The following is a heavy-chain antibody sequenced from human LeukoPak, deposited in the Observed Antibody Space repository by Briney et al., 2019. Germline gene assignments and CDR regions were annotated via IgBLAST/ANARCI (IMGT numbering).Heavy chain of an antibody. J-gene: IGHJ4*02. D-gene: IGHD2/OR15-2a*01. CDR2: IYDRGNT. V-gene: IGHV4-59*01. CDR3: VRDRELGN. Sequence: SETLSLTCTVTDGFISNFYWSWVRQPPGKGLEWIGYIYDRGNTNYNPSLKSRVTISVDTSKNQFALRLTSVAPADTAIYDCVRDRELGNWGQGTLVTVSS. CDR1: DGFISNFY.